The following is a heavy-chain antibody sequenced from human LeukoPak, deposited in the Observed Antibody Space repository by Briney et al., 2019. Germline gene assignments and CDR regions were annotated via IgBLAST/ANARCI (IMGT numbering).Heavy chain of an antibody. J-gene: IGHJ4*02. Sequence: GGSLRLSCAASGFTFNSYAMSWVRQAPGKGLEWVSTIPSSGGSTYYADSVKGRFTISRDNSKNTLHVQMNSLRAEDTAVYYCAKDRGYSHGFEYWGQGTLVTVSS. D-gene: IGHD5-12*01. CDR3: AKDRGYSHGFEY. CDR1: GFTFNSYA. V-gene: IGHV3-23*01. CDR2: IPSSGGST.